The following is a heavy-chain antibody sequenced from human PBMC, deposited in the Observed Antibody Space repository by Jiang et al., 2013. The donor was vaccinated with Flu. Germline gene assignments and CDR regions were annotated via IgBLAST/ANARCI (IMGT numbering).Heavy chain of an antibody. CDR1: GYTFTGYY. D-gene: IGHD1-1*01. Sequence: KPGASVKVSCKASGYTFTGYYMHWVRQAPGQGLEWMGWINPNSGGTNYAQKFQGRVTMTRDTSISTAYMELSRLRFDDTAVYYCARPVTTGTLDFDYWGQGTLVTVSS. J-gene: IGHJ4*02. CDR3: ARPVTTGTLDFDY. CDR2: INPNSGGT. V-gene: IGHV1-2*02.